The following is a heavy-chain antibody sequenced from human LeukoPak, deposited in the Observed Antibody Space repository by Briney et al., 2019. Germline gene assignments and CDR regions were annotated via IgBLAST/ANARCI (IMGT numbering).Heavy chain of an antibody. D-gene: IGHD4-17*01. CDR1: GFTLSMYG. CDR2: IRYDETNK. J-gene: IGHJ4*02. CDR3: AKDRVFYADYGAFDY. V-gene: IGHV3-30*02. Sequence: PGGSLRLSCAASGFTLSMYGMHWVRQAPGKGLEWVAFIRYDETNKYYEDSVKGRFTISRDNSKNTLFLQMNSLRPEDTAMYYCAKDRVFYADYGAFDYWGQGALVTVSS.